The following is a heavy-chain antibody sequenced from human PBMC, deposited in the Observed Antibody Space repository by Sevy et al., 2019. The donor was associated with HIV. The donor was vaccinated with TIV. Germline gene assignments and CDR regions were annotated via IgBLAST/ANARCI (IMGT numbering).Heavy chain of an antibody. D-gene: IGHD2-21*02. CDR3: ARFEYGDYVSHFEY. CDR1: GGSINSDSYY. V-gene: IGHV4-39*01. J-gene: IGHJ4*02. Sequence: SETLSLTCTVSGGSINSDSYYWGWIRQPPGKGLEWIGNIYYSGTTYYNPSLKSRVTISVDTSKNQFSLKLSSVTAADTAVYYCARFEYGDYVSHFEYWAREPWSPSPQ. CDR2: IYYSGTT.